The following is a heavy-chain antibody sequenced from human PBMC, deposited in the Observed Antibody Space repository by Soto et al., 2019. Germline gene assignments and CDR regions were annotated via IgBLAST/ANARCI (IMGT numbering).Heavy chain of an antibody. J-gene: IGHJ6*02. V-gene: IGHV3-30*18. D-gene: IGHD4-4*01. CDR3: AKMDYSNYYYYYGMDV. CDR2: ISYDGSNK. CDR1: GFTFSCYG. Sequence: GGSLRLSCAASGFTFSCYGMHWVRQAPGKGLEWVAVISYDGSNKYYADSVKGRFTISRDNSKNTLYLQMNSLRAEDTAVYYCAKMDYSNYYYYYGMDVWGQGTTVTVSS.